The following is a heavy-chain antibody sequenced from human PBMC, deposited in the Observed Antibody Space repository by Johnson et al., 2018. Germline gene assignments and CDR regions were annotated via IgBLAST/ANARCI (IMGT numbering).Heavy chain of an antibody. D-gene: IGHD3-16*01. Sequence: VQLVESGGGLVKPGGSLRLSCAASGFTFSNAWMNWVRQAPGKGLEWVGRIKSKTEGGPTDYAGPVKGRFTISRDDSKNTLYLQMNSLKTDDTAVYYCAIRELQVWGDGHWGQGTLVTVSS. CDR2: IKSKTEGGPT. CDR3: AIRELQVWGDGH. V-gene: IGHV3-15*07. J-gene: IGHJ1*01. CDR1: GFTFSNAW.